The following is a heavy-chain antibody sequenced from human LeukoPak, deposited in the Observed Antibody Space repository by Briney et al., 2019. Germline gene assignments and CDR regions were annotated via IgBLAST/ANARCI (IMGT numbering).Heavy chain of an antibody. CDR1: GGSISSGDYY. Sequence: SETLSLTCTVSGGSISSGDYYWSWIRQPPGKGLEWIGYIYYSGSTYYNPSLKSRVTISVDTSKNQFSLKLSSVTAADTAVYYCARQSSSSWSHDFDYWGQGTLVTVSS. J-gene: IGHJ4*02. CDR2: IYYSGST. CDR3: ARQSSSSWSHDFDY. V-gene: IGHV4-30-4*08. D-gene: IGHD6-13*01.